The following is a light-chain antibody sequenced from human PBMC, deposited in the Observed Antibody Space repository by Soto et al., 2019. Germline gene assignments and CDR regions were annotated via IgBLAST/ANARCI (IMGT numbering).Light chain of an antibody. CDR3: CSYAGSYTFL. V-gene: IGLV2-11*01. CDR1: SSYVGVYDY. Sequence: SVLTPPRSVSGSPGQSVTISFTGTSSYVGVYDYVSWYQQHPGKAPKLLIYDVTRRPSGVPDRFSGSKSGNTASLAISGLQAEDEADYYCCSYAGSYTFLFGTGTKLTVL. CDR2: DVT. J-gene: IGLJ1*01.